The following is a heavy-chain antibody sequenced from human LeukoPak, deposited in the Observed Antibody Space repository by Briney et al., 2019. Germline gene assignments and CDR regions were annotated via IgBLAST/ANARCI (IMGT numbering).Heavy chain of an antibody. Sequence: PSETLSLTSTVSGGSISSGDSYWSWIRQPPGKGLEWIGYIYYSGSTYYNPSLKSRVTISVDTSKNQFSLKLSSVTAADTAVYCCARLTVVQAAIGAWGQGTLVTVSS. J-gene: IGHJ1*01. CDR3: ARLTVVQAAIGA. CDR1: GGSISSGDSY. CDR2: IYYSGST. D-gene: IGHD2-2*01. V-gene: IGHV4-30-4*08.